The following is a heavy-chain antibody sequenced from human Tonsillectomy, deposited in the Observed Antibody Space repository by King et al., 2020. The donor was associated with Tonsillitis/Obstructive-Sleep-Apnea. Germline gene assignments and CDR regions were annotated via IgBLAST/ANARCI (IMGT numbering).Heavy chain of an antibody. CDR3: AHHHYNFWSEW. D-gene: IGHD3-3*01. CDR1: GFSLTTSRVG. J-gene: IGHJ4*02. V-gene: IGHV2-5*02. Sequence: TLKESGPTLVKRTQTLTLTCTFSGFSLTTSRVGVGWIRQPPGQALEWLALIFGDDNKRYSPALKSRLTITKDTSKNQVVLRMTNMDPVDTATYYCAHHHYNFWSEWWGQGTLVTVSS. CDR2: IFGDDNK.